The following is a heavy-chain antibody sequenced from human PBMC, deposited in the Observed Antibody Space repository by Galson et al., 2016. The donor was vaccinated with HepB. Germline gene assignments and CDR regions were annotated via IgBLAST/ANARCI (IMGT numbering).Heavy chain of an antibody. CDR2: IYHTGST. V-gene: IGHV4-39*01. D-gene: IGHD6-13*01. J-gene: IGHJ2*01. CDR3: ARRTNAGFSSRWFQDWYFDL. CDR1: GTSISSNSYY. Sequence: ETLSLTCTVSGTSISSNSYYWGWIRQPPGKGLEWIGSIYHTGSTYYNPSLTSRVTLSVDTSKDQFSLKLPSVTAADTALYFCARRTNAGFSSRWFQDWYFDLRGRGTLVTVSS.